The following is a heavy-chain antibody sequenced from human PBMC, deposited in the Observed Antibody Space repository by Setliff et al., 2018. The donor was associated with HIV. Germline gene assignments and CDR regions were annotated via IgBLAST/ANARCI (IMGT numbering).Heavy chain of an antibody. Sequence: SETLSLTCTVSGASISSGFYYWSWVRQPAGEGLEWIGHTHTSGNPSYNPSLKSRVTMLLDTSKNQFSLKLTSVTAADTAAYFCAREQQLALDYWGQGTLVTVSS. D-gene: IGHD6-13*01. J-gene: IGHJ4*02. V-gene: IGHV4-61*09. CDR2: THTSGNP. CDR1: GASISSGFYY. CDR3: AREQQLALDY.